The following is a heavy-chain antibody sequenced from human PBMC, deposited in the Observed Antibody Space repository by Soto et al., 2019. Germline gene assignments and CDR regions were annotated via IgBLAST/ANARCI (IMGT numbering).Heavy chain of an antibody. J-gene: IGHJ4*02. V-gene: IGHV4-30-2*01. CDR1: GGSISSGGYS. Sequence: NPSETLSLTCAVSGGSISSGGYSWSWIRQPPGKGLEWIGYIYHSGSTYYNPSLKSRVTISVDRSKNQFSLKLSSVTAADTAVYYCARDHSYGYFDYWGQGTLVTVSS. D-gene: IGHD5-18*01. CDR3: ARDHSYGYFDY. CDR2: IYHSGST.